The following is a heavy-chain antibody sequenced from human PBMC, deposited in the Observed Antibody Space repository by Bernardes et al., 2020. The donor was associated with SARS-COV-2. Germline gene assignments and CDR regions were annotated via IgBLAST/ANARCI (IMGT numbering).Heavy chain of an antibody. Sequence: GGSLSLPCAPSGFTVGIIYMSWVRQAPGKGREWFSVIYSGGSTYSADSVKGRFTISRDNSKNTQYLQMNSLRAEDTAVYYCARGAYYSYGMDVWGQGTTLTVSS. CDR3: ARGAYYSYGMDV. CDR1: GFTVGIIY. CDR2: IYSGGST. J-gene: IGHJ6*02. V-gene: IGHV3-66*01.